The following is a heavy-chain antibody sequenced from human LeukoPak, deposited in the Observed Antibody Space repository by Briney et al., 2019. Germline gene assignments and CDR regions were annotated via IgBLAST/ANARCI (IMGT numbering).Heavy chain of an antibody. V-gene: IGHV4-4*07. CDR1: GGSISSYD. J-gene: IGHJ3*02. CDR2: IYTSGST. D-gene: IGHD2-2*01. Sequence: SETLSLTCTVSGGSISSYDWSWIRQPAGKGLEWIGRIYTSGSTNYNPSLKSRVTMSVDTSKNQFSLKLSSVTAADTAVYYCARDHCSSTSCYAHAFDIWGQGTMVTVSS. CDR3: ARDHCSSTSCYAHAFDI.